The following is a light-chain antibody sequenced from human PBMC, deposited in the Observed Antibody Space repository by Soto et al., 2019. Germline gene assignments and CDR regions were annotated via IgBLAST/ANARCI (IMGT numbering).Light chain of an antibody. CDR3: CSYAGTTTWV. Sequence: QSALTQPASVSGSPGQSITISCTGTSSDVGSHNFVSWYQQRPGKAPKLMIFEVTKRPSGVSSRFSAPKSGNTASLTISGVQAEDEADYYCCSYAGTTTWVFGGGTKLTVL. J-gene: IGLJ2*01. V-gene: IGLV2-23*02. CDR2: EVT. CDR1: SSDVGSHNF.